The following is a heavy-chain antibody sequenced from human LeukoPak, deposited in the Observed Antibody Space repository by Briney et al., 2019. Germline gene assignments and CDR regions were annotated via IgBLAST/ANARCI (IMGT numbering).Heavy chain of an antibody. D-gene: IGHD1-26*01. CDR1: GYSFTSYW. J-gene: IGHJ6*02. CDR2: IYPDDSDT. V-gene: IGHV5-51*01. Sequence: GESLKISCKGSGYSFTSYWIGWVRQMPGKGLEWMGIIYPDDSDTRYSPSFQGQVTISADKSISTAYLQWSSLKASDTAMYYCARGSGSYHYYYGMDVWGQGTTVTVSS. CDR3: ARGSGSYHYYYGMDV.